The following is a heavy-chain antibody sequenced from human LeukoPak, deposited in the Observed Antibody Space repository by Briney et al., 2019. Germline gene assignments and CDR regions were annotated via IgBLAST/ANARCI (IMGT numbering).Heavy chain of an antibody. Sequence: ASVKVSCKASGYTFTGYYMHWGRQAPGQGLEWMGRISLNSGGTNYAQKFQGRVTMTRDTSISTAYMELSRLRPDDTAVYYCARVGGSRGNDYWGQGTLVTVSS. V-gene: IGHV1-2*06. CDR1: GYTFTGYY. D-gene: IGHD1-26*01. CDR3: ARVGGSRGNDY. CDR2: ISLNSGGT. J-gene: IGHJ4*02.